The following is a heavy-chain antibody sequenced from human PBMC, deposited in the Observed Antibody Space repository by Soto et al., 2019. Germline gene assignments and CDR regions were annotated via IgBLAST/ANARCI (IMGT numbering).Heavy chain of an antibody. CDR1: GYTFTGYY. V-gene: IGHV1-2*04. CDR3: ARGGSLLGYCSGGSCYSDASYYYYYMDV. J-gene: IGHJ6*03. CDR2: INPNSGGT. D-gene: IGHD2-15*01. Sequence: ASVKVSCKASGYTFTGYYMHWVRQAPGQGLEWMGWINPNSGGTNYAQKFQGWVTMTRDTSISTTYMELSRLRSDDTAVYYCARGGSLLGYCSGGSCYSDASYYYYYMDVWGKGTTVTVSS.